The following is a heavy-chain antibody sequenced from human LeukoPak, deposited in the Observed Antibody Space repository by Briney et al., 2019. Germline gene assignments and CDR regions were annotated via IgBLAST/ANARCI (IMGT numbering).Heavy chain of an antibody. J-gene: IGHJ4*02. CDR1: GFTFSGHW. Sequence: PGGSLRLSCTASGFTFSGHWIHWVRQAPGMGLVWVSRINERGTDSMYAESVKGRFTISRDNAKNSVYLQMNSLRAEDTAIYYCASKYSSGWDFDYWGQGTLVTVSS. D-gene: IGHD6-19*01. CDR2: INERGTDS. V-gene: IGHV3-74*03. CDR3: ASKYSSGWDFDY.